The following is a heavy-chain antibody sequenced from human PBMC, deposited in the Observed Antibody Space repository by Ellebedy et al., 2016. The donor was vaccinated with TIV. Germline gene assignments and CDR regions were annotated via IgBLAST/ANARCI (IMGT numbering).Heavy chain of an antibody. CDR3: ARQITGTTWDYFDY. J-gene: IGHJ4*02. Sequence: SETLSLTXTVSGGSISSSSYYWGWIRQPPGKGLEWIGSIYYSGSTYYNPSLKSRVTISVDTSKNQFSLKPSSVTAADTAVYYCARQITGTTWDYFDYWGQGTLVTVSS. V-gene: IGHV4-39*01. D-gene: IGHD1-7*01. CDR2: IYYSGST. CDR1: GGSISSSSYY.